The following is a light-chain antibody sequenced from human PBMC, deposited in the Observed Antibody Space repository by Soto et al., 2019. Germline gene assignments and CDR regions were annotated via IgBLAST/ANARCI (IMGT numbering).Light chain of an antibody. V-gene: IGLV1-40*01. CDR1: SSNIEAGYD. CDR2: GNN. J-gene: IGLJ2*01. CDR3: QSHDSSLSVV. Sequence: QAVVTQPPSVSGAPGQRVTISCTGSSSNIEAGYDVHWYQQVPGTAPKLLISGNNNRPSGVPDRISGSKSGTSAFLAITGLQAEDEADYYCQSHDSSLSVVFGEGTKVTVL.